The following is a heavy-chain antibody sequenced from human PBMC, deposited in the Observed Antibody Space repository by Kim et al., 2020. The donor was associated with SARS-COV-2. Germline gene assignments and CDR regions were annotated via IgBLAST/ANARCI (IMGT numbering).Heavy chain of an antibody. D-gene: IGHD1-26*01. J-gene: IGHJ4*02. Sequence: TKYSQKSPGRVTITRDTSASTAYMELSSLRSEDTAVYYCASESGSYFDYWGQGTLVTVSS. V-gene: IGHV1-3*01. CDR2: T. CDR3: ASESGSYFDY.